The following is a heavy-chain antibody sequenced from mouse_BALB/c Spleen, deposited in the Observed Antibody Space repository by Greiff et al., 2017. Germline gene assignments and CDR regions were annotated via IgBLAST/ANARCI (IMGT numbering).Heavy chain of an antibody. D-gene: IGHD4-1*01. V-gene: IGHV1-69*02. CDR1: GYTFTSYW. CDR3: TRHWGHYFDY. Sequence: VQLQQPGAELVRPGASVKLSCKASGYTFTSYWINWVKQRPGQGLEWIGNIYPSDSYTNYNQKFKDKATLTVDKSSSTAYMQLSSPTSEDSAVYYCTRHWGHYFDYSGQGTTLTVSS. J-gene: IGHJ2*01. CDR2: IYPSDSYT.